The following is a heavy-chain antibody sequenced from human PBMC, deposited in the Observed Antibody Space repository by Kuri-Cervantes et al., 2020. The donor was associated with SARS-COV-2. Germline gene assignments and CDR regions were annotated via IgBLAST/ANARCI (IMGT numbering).Heavy chain of an antibody. CDR1: GFTFSSYA. V-gene: IGHV3-30-3*01. CDR2: ITYDGSNK. CDR3: AVSRGSGRTPPGY. D-gene: IGHD3-10*01. J-gene: IGHJ4*02. Sequence: GESLKISCAASGFTFSSYAMHWVRQAPGKGLEWVAVITYDGSNKYHADSVKGRFTISRDNAKNSLYLQMNSLRAEDTAVYYCAVSRGSGRTPPGYWGQGTLVTVSS.